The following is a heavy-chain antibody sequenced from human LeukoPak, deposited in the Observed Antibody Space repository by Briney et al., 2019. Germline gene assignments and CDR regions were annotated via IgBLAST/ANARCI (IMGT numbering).Heavy chain of an antibody. CDR1: GYTFTRYA. J-gene: IGHJ4*02. D-gene: IGHD5-24*01. CDR2: INTNTANP. CDR3: AREVRDGYNNFDY. V-gene: IGHV7-4-1*02. Sequence: ASVKVSCKTSGYTFTRYALNWVRQAPGQGLEWMGWINTNTANPTYAQGFTGRFVFSLDTSVSTAYLQITSLKAEDTAVYYCAREVRDGYNNFDYWGRGTLVTVSS.